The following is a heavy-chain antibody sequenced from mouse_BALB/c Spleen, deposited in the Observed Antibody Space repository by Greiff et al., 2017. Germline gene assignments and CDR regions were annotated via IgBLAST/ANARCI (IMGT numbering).Heavy chain of an antibody. V-gene: IGHV1-18*01. CDR2: INPNNGGT. CDR3: ARGDYGNYFYYFDY. Sequence: VQLQQSGPELVKPGASVKIPCKASGYTFTDYNMDWVQQSHGKSLEWIGDINPNNGGTIYNQKFKGKSTLTVDKSSSTAYMELRSLTSEDTAVYYCARGDYGNYFYYFDYWGQGTTLTVPS. D-gene: IGHD2-1*01. J-gene: IGHJ2*01. CDR1: GYTFTDYN.